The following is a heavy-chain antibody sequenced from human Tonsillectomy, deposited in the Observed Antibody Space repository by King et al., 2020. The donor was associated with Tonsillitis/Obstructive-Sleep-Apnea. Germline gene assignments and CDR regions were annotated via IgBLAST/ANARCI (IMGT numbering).Heavy chain of an antibody. CDR1: GFTFSDHY. CDR3: ARGGAGTPLDY. CDR2: SRNKAKSYTT. V-gene: IGHV3-72*01. D-gene: IGHD1-7*01. J-gene: IGHJ4*02. Sequence: VQLVESGGGLVQPGGSLRLSCVVSGFTFSDHYMNWVRQAPGKGLEWVGRSRNKAKSYTTEYAASVKGRFTFSRDDSKNSLYLQMNSLKTEDTAVYYCARGGAGTPLDYWGQGTLVTVS.